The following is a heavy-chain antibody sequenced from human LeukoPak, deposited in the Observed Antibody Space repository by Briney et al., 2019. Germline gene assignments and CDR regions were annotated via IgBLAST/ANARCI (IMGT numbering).Heavy chain of an antibody. D-gene: IGHD4-17*01. Sequence: PSETLSLTCTVSGGSIGSYYWSWIRQPPGKGLEWIGSIYYSGSTYYNPSLKSRVTISVDTSKNQFSLKLSSVTAADTAVYYCASPEIYYGEEGGYWGQGTLVTVSS. V-gene: IGHV4-59*05. CDR1: GGSIGSYY. J-gene: IGHJ4*02. CDR2: IYYSGST. CDR3: ASPEIYYGEEGGY.